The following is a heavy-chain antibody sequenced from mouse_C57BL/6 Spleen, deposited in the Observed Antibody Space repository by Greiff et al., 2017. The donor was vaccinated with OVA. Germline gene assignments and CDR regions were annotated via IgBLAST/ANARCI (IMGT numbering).Heavy chain of an antibody. J-gene: IGHJ4*01. CDR3: ARGDTKDAMDY. CDR1: GYTYTSYW. D-gene: IGHD1-1*01. V-gene: IGHV1-64*01. Sequence: QVQLQQPGAELVKPGASVKLSCKASGYTYTSYWMHWVKQRPGQGLEWIGMIHPNSGSTNYNEKFKSKATLTVDKSSSTAYMQLSSLTSEDSAVYYCARGDTKDAMDYWGQGTSVTVSS. CDR2: IHPNSGST.